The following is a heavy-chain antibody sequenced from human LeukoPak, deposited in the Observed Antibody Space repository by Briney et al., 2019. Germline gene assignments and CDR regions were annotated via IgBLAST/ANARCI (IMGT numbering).Heavy chain of an antibody. J-gene: IGHJ4*02. D-gene: IGHD4-17*01. CDR1: GFIVSSNY. V-gene: IGHV3-53*01. CDR3: ARSMTTVATLDS. Sequence: PGGSLRLSCAASGFIVSSNYMSWVRQAPEKGLEWVSILYRGGTTYYADSVKGRFTISRDNSNNTLYLQMNSLRAEDTAVYFCARSMTTVATLDSWGQGTLVTVSS. CDR2: LYRGGTT.